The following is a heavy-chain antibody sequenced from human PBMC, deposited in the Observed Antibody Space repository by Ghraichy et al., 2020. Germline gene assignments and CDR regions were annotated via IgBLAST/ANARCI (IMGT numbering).Heavy chain of an antibody. CDR2: INHSGST. V-gene: IGHV4-34*01. CDR3: ARGQAVSSSWYVYYYYMDV. Sequence: SETLSLTCAVYGGSFSGYYWSWIRQPPGKGLEWIGEINHSGSTNYNPSLKSRVTISVDTSKNQFSLKLSSVTAADTAVYYCARGQAVSSSWYVYYYYMDVSGKGTTVTVSS. J-gene: IGHJ6*03. CDR1: GGSFSGYY. D-gene: IGHD6-13*01.